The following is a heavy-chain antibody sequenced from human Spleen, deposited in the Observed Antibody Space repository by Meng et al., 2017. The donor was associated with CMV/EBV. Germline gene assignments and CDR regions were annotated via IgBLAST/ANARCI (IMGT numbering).Heavy chain of an antibody. CDR1: GFSVTNNY. V-gene: IGHV3-66*02. Sequence: GGSLRLSCAASGFSVTNNYMTWVRQAPGKGLEWVSLMYTGGSTYYADSVKGRFTISRDNSKHTLYLQMNSLRPEDTAVYYCARHIQPYYYYGMDVWGLGTTVTVSS. D-gene: IGHD5-18*01. CDR2: MYTGGST. CDR3: ARHIQPYYYYGMDV. J-gene: IGHJ6*02.